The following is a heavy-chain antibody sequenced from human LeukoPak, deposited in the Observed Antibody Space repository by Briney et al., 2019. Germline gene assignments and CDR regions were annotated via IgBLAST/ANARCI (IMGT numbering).Heavy chain of an antibody. V-gene: IGHV3-74*01. CDR2: INSDGSST. D-gene: IGHD6-19*01. Sequence: GGSLRLSCAASGFTFSSYWMHWVRQAPGKGLVWVSRINSDGSSTSYADSVKGRFTISRDNAKNTLYLQMNSLRAEDTAVYYCARGPFIAVAGPADYWGQGTLVTVSS. J-gene: IGHJ4*02. CDR3: ARGPFIAVAGPADY. CDR1: GFTFSSYW.